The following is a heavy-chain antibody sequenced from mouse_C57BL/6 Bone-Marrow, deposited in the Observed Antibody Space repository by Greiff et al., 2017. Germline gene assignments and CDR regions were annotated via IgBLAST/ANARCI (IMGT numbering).Heavy chain of an antibody. Sequence: EVKVVESGGGLVKPGGSLKLSCAASGFTFSSYAMSWVRQTPEKRLEWVATISDGGSYTYYPDNVKGRFTISRDNAKNNLYLQMSHLKSEDTAMYYCARGSGRFSYYFDYWGQGTTLTVSS. CDR1: GFTFSSYA. CDR2: ISDGGSYT. D-gene: IGHD3-1*01. CDR3: ARGSGRFSYYFDY. V-gene: IGHV5-4*03. J-gene: IGHJ2*01.